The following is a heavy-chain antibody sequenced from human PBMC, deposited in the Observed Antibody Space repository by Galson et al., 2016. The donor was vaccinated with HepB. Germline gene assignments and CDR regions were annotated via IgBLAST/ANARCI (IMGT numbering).Heavy chain of an antibody. D-gene: IGHD3-10*01. CDR3: ARTYGSGSYRRDAFDI. Sequence: SLRLSCAASGFTLSTYDIQWVRQGTGNGLQWVSSIGKGGDTHYLGSVKGRFTISRDNSKNTLYLQMNSLRAEDTAVYYCARTYGSGSYRRDAFDIWGQGTMVTVSS. CDR1: GFTLSTYD. CDR2: IGKGGDT. J-gene: IGHJ3*02. V-gene: IGHV3-13*01.